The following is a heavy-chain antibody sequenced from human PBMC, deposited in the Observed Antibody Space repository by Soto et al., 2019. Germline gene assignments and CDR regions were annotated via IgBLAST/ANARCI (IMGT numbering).Heavy chain of an antibody. V-gene: IGHV4-30-4*01. Sequence: ASETLSLTCTVSGGSIMSSLYYWSLIRQPPGKGLEWIGYIFDSGITHYNPSLKSRVAMSVDTSKNQFSLNLTSVTAADTAVYFCASQFCSGGACFNWFDPWGHGTLVTVSS. CDR2: IFDSGIT. D-gene: IGHD2-21*02. CDR3: ASQFCSGGACFNWFDP. CDR1: GGSIMSSLYY. J-gene: IGHJ5*02.